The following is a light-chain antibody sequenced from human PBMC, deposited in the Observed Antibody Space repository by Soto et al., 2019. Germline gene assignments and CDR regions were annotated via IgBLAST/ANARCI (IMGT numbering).Light chain of an antibody. Sequence: EIVLTQSPAPLSLSPGERATLACRASQSVSSSYLAWYQQKPGQAHRLLIYGASSRATGIPDRFSGSGSGTDFTLTISSLESEDFSVYYCQQYCRSPLTFGGGTNVEI. V-gene: IGKV3-20*01. CDR1: QSVSSSY. CDR3: QQYCRSPLT. J-gene: IGKJ4*01. CDR2: GAS.